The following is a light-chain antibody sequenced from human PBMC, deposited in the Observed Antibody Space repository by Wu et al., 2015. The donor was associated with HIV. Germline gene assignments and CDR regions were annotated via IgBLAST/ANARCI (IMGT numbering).Light chain of an antibody. Sequence: DIQMTQSPSSLSASLGDRVAITCRASQSISTYLHWYQQTPGKAPRLLIYSASTLQSGVPSRFSGGGSGTVFTLTISSLQPEDFATYYCQQSYSSLPSFGGGPRWRS. J-gene: IGKJ4*01. CDR1: QSISTY. V-gene: IGKV1-39*01. CDR2: SAS. CDR3: QQSYSSLPS.